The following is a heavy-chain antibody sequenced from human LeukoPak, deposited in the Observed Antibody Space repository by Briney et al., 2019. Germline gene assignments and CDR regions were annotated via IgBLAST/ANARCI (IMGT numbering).Heavy chain of an antibody. Sequence: GGSLRLSCAASGFTFSSYWVSWVRQAPGKGLEWVANIKQDGSEKYYVDSVKGRFTISRDNAKNSLYLQMNSLRAEDTAVYYCARLMYDDFWSGYYKGYYYYMDVWGKGTTVTVSS. V-gene: IGHV3-7*01. D-gene: IGHD3-3*01. CDR3: ARLMYDDFWSGYYKGYYYYMDV. J-gene: IGHJ6*03. CDR2: IKQDGSEK. CDR1: GFTFSSYW.